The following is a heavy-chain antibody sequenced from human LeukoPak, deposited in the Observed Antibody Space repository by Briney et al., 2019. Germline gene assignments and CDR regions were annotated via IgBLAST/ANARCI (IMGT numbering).Heavy chain of an antibody. CDR3: AREEGYSYDNFDY. CDR2: TRNKANSYTT. V-gene: IGHV3-72*01. J-gene: IGHJ4*02. D-gene: IGHD5-18*01. Sequence: GGSLRLSCAASGFTFSDHYMDWVRQAPGKGLEWVGRTRNKANSYTTEYAASVKGRFTISRDDSKNSLYLQMNSLKTEDTAVYYCAREEGYSYDNFDYRGQGTLVTVSS. CDR1: GFTFSDHY.